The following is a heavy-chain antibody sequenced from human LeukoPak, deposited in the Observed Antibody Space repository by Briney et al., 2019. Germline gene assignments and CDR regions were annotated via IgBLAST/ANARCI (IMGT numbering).Heavy chain of an antibody. J-gene: IGHJ5*02. V-gene: IGHV4-59*01. CDR2: IYYSGST. Sequence: KPSETLSLTCTVSGGSISSYYWSWIRQPPGKGLEWIGYIYYSGSTNYNPSLKSRVTISVDTSKNQFSLKLSSVTAADTAVYYCARGGSTGTNLNCVDPWGQGTLVTVSS. CDR3: ARGGSTGTNLNCVDP. CDR1: GGSISSYY. D-gene: IGHD1-1*01.